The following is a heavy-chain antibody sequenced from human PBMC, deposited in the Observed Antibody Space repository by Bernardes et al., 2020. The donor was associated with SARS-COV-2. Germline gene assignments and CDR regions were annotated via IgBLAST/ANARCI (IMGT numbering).Heavy chain of an antibody. CDR2: IDTDGSVT. V-gene: IGHV3-74*01. Sequence: GGSLRLSCVVSGFTFRSSWMHWVRQAPGKGLVWVSRIDTDGSVTDYADFVKGRSTISRDTSRNTVHLQMQSLRPDDTAVYYCARVGGGSPFDIWGQGTLVTVSS. CDR3: ARVGGGSPFDI. CDR1: GFTFRSSW. D-gene: IGHD3-16*01. J-gene: IGHJ4*02.